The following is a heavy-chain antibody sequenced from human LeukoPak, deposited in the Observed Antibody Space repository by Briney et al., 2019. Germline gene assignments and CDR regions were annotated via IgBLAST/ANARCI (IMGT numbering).Heavy chain of an antibody. J-gene: IGHJ4*02. Sequence: ASVKVSCKASGYTFSNYGISWVRQAPGQGLEWMGWISSYNDNTNYAQKLQGRVTMTTDTSTSTAYMELRSLRSDDTAVYYCARLALQEVGATQTYYLDYWGQGTLVTVSS. CDR2: ISSYNDNT. CDR1: GYTFSNYG. D-gene: IGHD1-26*01. V-gene: IGHV1-18*01. CDR3: ARLALQEVGATQTYYLDY.